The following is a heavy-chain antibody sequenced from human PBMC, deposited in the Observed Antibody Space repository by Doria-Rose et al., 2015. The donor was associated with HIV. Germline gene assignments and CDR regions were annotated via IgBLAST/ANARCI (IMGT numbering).Heavy chain of an antibody. J-gene: IGHJ4*02. D-gene: IGHD6-13*01. CDR1: GVSLSSPGMG. CDR3: ARIKSSRWYHKYYFDF. V-gene: IGHV2-26*01. CDR2: IFSDYER. Sequence: QESGPVLVKPTETLTLTCTVSGVSLSSPGMGVSWIRQPPGKALEWLANIFSDYERSYKSSLKSRLTISKGTSKIQVVLTMTDMDPVYTATYYCARIKSSRWYHKYYFDFWGQGTLVIVSA.